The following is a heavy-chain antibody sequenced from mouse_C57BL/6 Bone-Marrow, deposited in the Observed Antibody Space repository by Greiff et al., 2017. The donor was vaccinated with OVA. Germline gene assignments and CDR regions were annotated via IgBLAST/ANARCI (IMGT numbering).Heavy chain of an antibody. D-gene: IGHD2-5*01. CDR3: ARIAYYRNYDYYAMDY. CDR2: ISYDGSN. Sequence: ESGPGLVKPSQSLSLTCSVTGYSITSGYYWNWIRQFPGNKLEWMGYISYDGSNNYNPSLKNRISITRDTSKNQFFLKLNSVTTEDTATYYCARIAYYRNYDYYAMDYWGQGTSVTVSS. J-gene: IGHJ4*01. CDR1: GYSITSGYY. V-gene: IGHV3-6*01.